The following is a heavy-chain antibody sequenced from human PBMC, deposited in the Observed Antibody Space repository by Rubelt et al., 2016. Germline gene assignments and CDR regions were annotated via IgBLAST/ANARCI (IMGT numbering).Heavy chain of an antibody. D-gene: IGHD6-13*01. CDR1: GGFISTYY. CDR2: IYYSGST. V-gene: IGHV4-59*12. CDR3: AADFLGAAGTGD. J-gene: IGHJ4*02. Sequence: QLQLQESGPGLVKPSETLSLTCTVSGGFISTYYWSWIRQPPGKGLEWIGYIYYSGSTNYNPSLKSRVTMSVDTSKNQFSRKLSSVTAADTAVYYCAADFLGAAGTGDWGQGTLVTVSS.